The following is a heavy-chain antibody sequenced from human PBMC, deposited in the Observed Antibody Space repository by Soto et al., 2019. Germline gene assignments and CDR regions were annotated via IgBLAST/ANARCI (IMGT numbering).Heavy chain of an antibody. CDR2: INAGNGNT. D-gene: IGHD6-13*01. V-gene: IGHV1-3*01. CDR3: ARPHFSSSYYFDY. CDR1: GYTFTSYA. Sequence: ASLQVSCRSSGYTFTSYAMHWVRRAPGQRLEWMGWINAGNGNTKYSQKFQGRVTTTRDTSASTAYMELSSLRSEDTAVYYCARPHFSSSYYFDYWGQGTLVTVSS. J-gene: IGHJ4*02.